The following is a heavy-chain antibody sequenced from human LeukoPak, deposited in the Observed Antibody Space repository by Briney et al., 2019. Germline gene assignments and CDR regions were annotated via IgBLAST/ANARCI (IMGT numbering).Heavy chain of an antibody. CDR1: GFTFSSDA. CDR2: ISGGGGTT. D-gene: IGHD3-3*01. V-gene: IGHV3-23*01. Sequence: GGSLRLSCAASGFTFSSDAMSWVRQAPGKGLEWVSVISGGGGTTYYSDSVKGRFTISRDNSKNTLYPQMNSLRAEDTAVYYCARDRITIFGVVIPNWFDPWGLGTLVTVSS. J-gene: IGHJ5*02. CDR3: ARDRITIFGVVIPNWFDP.